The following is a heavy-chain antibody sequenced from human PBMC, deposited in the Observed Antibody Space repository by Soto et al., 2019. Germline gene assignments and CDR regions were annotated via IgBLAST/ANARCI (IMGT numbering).Heavy chain of an antibody. CDR3: ARVIAAACTWWFDP. J-gene: IGHJ5*02. D-gene: IGHD6-13*01. V-gene: IGHV4-30-4*01. CDR1: GGSISSGDYY. Sequence: PSETLSLTCTVSGGSISSGDYYWSWIRQPPGKGLEWIGYIYYSGSTYYNPSLKSRVTISVDTSKNQFSLKLSSVTAADTAVYYCARVIAAACTWWFDPWGQGTLVTVSS. CDR2: IYYSGST.